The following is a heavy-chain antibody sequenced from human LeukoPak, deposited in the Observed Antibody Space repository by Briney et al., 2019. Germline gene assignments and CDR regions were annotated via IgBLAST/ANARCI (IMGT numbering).Heavy chain of an antibody. Sequence: SVKVSYKASGGTFSSYAISWVRQAPGQGLEWMGRIIPILGVTNYAQKFQDRVTITADKFTSAAYMELSSLRSEDTAVYYCARARDYYSDGTGFHPGDIWGQGTMVTVSS. CDR3: ARARDYYSDGTGFHPGDI. D-gene: IGHD3-22*01. J-gene: IGHJ3*02. CDR1: GGTFSSYA. CDR2: IIPILGVT. V-gene: IGHV1-69*04.